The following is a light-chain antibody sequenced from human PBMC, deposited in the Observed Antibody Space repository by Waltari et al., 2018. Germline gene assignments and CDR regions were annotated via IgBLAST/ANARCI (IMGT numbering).Light chain of an antibody. CDR2: AAS. CDR3: QQANTFPPGVT. J-gene: IGKJ4*01. Sequence: DIQMTQSPSSVSASVGDRINITCRASQDIGNWLAWYHQNPGTAPKLLIYAASRLQRGVPARFSGSGFGTDFTLTIVSLQPEDFATYFCQQANTFPPGVTFGGGTKVEI. V-gene: IGKV1D-12*01. CDR1: QDIGNW.